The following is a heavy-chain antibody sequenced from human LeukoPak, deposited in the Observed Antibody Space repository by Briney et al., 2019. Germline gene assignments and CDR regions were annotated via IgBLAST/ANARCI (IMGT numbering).Heavy chain of an antibody. CDR2: IWYDGSNK. D-gene: IGHD5-24*01. CDR3: ASDLEDYFDY. Sequence: GGSLRLSCAASGFTFSSYGMHWVRQAPGKGLEWVAVIWYDGSNKYYADSVKGRFTISRDNAKNSLYLQMNSLRAEDTAVYYCASDLEDYFDYWGQGTLVTVSS. J-gene: IGHJ4*02. V-gene: IGHV3-33*01. CDR1: GFTFSSYG.